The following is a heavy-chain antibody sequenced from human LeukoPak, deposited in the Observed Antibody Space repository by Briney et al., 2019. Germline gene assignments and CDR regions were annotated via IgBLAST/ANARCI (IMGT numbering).Heavy chain of an antibody. CDR3: ASSRDYYYGSGSHPNDY. Sequence: ASPSVSCKASGYTFTSYGISWVRQAPGQGLEWMGWISAYNGNTNYAQKLQGRVTMTTDTSTSTDYMELRSLRSDDTAVYYCASSRDYYYGSGSHPNDYWGQGTLVSVSS. CDR1: GYTFTSYG. D-gene: IGHD3-10*01. V-gene: IGHV1-18*04. J-gene: IGHJ4*02. CDR2: ISAYNGNT.